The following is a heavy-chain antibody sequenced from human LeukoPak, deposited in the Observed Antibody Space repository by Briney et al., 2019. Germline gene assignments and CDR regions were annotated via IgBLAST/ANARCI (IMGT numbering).Heavy chain of an antibody. CDR3: ASSYYYDSSGYYRY. V-gene: IGHV1-69*01. CDR2: IIPIFGTA. D-gene: IGHD3-22*01. Sequence: GSSVKVSCKASGGTFSSYAISWVRQAPGQGLEWMGGIIPIFGTAYYAQKFQGRVTITADESTSTAYMELSSLRSEDTAVYYCASSYYYDSSGYYRYWGQGTLVTVSS. CDR1: GGTFSSYA. J-gene: IGHJ4*02.